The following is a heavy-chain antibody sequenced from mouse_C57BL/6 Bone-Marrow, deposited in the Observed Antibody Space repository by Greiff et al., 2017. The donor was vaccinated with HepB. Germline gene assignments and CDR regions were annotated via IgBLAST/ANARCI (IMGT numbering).Heavy chain of an antibody. CDR3: ARHQNCLFAY. J-gene: IGHJ3*01. CDR2: ISGGGGNP. CDR1: GFTFSSYT. D-gene: IGHD4-1*01. V-gene: IGHV5-9*01. Sequence: EVKLVESGGGLVKPGGSLKLSCAASGFTFSSYTMSWVRQTPEKRLEWVATISGGGGNPYYPDSVKGRFTISRDKAKNTLYLQMSSLRSEDTALYYWARHQNCLFAYWGQGTLVTVSA.